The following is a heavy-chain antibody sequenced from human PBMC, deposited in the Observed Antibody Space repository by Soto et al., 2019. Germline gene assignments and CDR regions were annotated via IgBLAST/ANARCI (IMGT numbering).Heavy chain of an antibody. CDR3: AKAAPRLLYYYYGMDV. Sequence: HPGGSLRLSCAASGFTFSSYAMSWVRQAPGKGLEWVSAISGSGGSTYYADSVKGRFTISRDNSKNTLYLQMNSLRAEDTAVYYCAKAAPRLLYYYYGMDVWGQGTTVTVSS. V-gene: IGHV3-23*01. D-gene: IGHD4-17*01. J-gene: IGHJ6*02. CDR1: GFTFSSYA. CDR2: ISGSGGST.